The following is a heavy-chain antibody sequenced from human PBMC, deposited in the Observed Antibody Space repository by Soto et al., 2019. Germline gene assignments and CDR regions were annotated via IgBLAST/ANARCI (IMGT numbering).Heavy chain of an antibody. J-gene: IGHJ5*02. V-gene: IGHV3-48*01. D-gene: IGHD3-3*01. CDR2: ISSSSSTM. CDR3: ARDYDFWSNWFDP. Sequence: GGSLRLSCAASGFTFSSYSMNWVRQAPGKGLEWVSYISSSSSTMYYADSVKGRFTISRDNAKNSLYLQMNSLRAEDTAVYYCARDYDFWSNWFDPWGQGTLVTVSS. CDR1: GFTFSSYS.